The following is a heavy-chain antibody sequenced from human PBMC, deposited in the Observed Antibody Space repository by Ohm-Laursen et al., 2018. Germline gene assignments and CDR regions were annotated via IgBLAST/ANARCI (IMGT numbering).Heavy chain of an antibody. CDR1: GGSFSGYS. CDR2: ISHSGST. Sequence: TLSLTCALYGGSFSGYSWTWIRQPPGKGLEWIGEISHSGSTNYNASLKSRVTLSLDTSKNHFSLNLKSVTAADTAVYYCGRAYTIWGQGTLVTVSS. CDR3: GRAYTI. V-gene: IGHV4-34*01. D-gene: IGHD3-16*01. J-gene: IGHJ4*02.